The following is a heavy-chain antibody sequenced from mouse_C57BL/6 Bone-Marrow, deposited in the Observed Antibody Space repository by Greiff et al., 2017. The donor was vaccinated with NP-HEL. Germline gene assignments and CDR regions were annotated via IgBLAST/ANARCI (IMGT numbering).Heavy chain of an antibody. Sequence: VKLKQPGAELVRPGSSVKLSCKASGYTFTSYWMHWVKQRPIQGLEWIGNIDPSDSETHYNQKFKDKATLTVDKSSSTAYMQLSSLTSEDSAVYYCARGTGTGYFDVWGTGTTVTVSS. CDR2: IDPSDSET. D-gene: IGHD4-1*01. J-gene: IGHJ1*03. CDR3: ARGTGTGYFDV. CDR1: GYTFTSYW. V-gene: IGHV1-52*01.